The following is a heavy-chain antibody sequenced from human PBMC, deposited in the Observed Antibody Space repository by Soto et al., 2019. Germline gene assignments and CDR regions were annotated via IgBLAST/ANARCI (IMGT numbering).Heavy chain of an antibody. CDR2: MYYSGTT. CDR3: AVVDSTGNWFDP. J-gene: IGHJ5*02. CDR1: GGSISSRDFY. Sequence: QLQLQESGPGLVKPSETLSLTCTVAGGSISSRDFYWGWLRQPPGKVLDFIGSMYYSGTTYYNPSFKNRITISVDTSKNQFSLKLSSVTAADTAVYYCAVVDSTGNWFDPWGQGALVTVSS. V-gene: IGHV4-39*01. D-gene: IGHD3-22*01.